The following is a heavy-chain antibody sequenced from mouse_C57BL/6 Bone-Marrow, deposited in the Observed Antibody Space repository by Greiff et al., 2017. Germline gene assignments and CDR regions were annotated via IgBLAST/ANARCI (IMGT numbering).Heavy chain of an antibody. CDR3: AREEATMVTTNAY. V-gene: IGHV1-80*01. Sequence: QVQLQQSGAELVKPGASVKISCTASGYAFSSYWMNWVKQRPGKGLEWIGQIYPGDGDTNYNGKFKGKATLTADKSSSAAYMQLSSLTSEDSAVYFCAREEATMVTTNAYWGQETLVTVSA. CDR2: IYPGDGDT. J-gene: IGHJ3*01. D-gene: IGHD2-2*01. CDR1: GYAFSSYW.